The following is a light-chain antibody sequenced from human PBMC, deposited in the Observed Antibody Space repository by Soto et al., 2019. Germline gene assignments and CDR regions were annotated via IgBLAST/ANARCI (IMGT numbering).Light chain of an antibody. J-gene: IGKJ4*01. CDR1: QGIHNY. CDR2: SAS. CDR3: QMCDSAHART. V-gene: IGKV1-27*01. Sequence: DIQMTQSPSSLSASVGDRVTITCRASQGIHNYLAWYQQKPGKVPQVLIYSASILQSGVPSRFSGSGSGTDFRLTNSNLRPKDAETDYGQMCDSAHARTFGGGTKLEIK.